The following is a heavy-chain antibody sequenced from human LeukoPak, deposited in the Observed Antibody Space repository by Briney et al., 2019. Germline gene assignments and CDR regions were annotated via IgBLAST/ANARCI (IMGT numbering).Heavy chain of an antibody. CDR2: ISNSGSTI. V-gene: IGHV3-11*01. J-gene: IGHJ5*01. CDR3: ARRGLTVTTGWLDS. D-gene: IGHD4-17*01. Sequence: GSLRLSCAASGFTFSDYYMSWIRQVPGRGLEWISYISNSGSTIYYADSVRGRFTISRDNAKNSLYLQMYSLRAEDTAIYYCARRGLTVTTGWLDSWGQGSLVTVSS. CDR1: GFTFSDYY.